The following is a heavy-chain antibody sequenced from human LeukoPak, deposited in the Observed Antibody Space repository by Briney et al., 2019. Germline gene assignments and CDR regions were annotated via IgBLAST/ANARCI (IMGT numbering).Heavy chain of an antibody. CDR2: IYYSGST. V-gene: IGHV4-30-4*01. Sequence: PSEALSLTCTVSGGSISSGDYYWSWIRQPPGKGLEWIGYIYYSGSTYYNPSLKSRVTISVDTSKNQFSPKLSSVTAADTAVYYCARVRAMDNFDYWGQGTLVTVSS. D-gene: IGHD5-18*01. J-gene: IGHJ4*02. CDR1: GGSISSGDYY. CDR3: ARVRAMDNFDY.